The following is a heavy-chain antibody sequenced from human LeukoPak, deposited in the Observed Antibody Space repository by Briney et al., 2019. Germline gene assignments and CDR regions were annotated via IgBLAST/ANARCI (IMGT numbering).Heavy chain of an antibody. Sequence: PSETLSLTCTVSGGSISSYYWSWIRQPPGKGLEWIWYIYYSGSTNYNPSLKSRVTISVDTSKNQFSLKLSSVTAADTAVYYCASRKRMTRFDPWGQGTLVTVSS. J-gene: IGHJ5*02. CDR3: ASRKRMTRFDP. V-gene: IGHV4-59*12. CDR1: GGSISSYY. D-gene: IGHD2-21*02. CDR2: IYYSGST.